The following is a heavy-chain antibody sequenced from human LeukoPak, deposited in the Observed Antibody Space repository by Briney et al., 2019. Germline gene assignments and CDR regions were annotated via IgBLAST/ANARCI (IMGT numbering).Heavy chain of an antibody. CDR2: ISGSGGST. J-gene: IGHJ4*02. D-gene: IGHD3-16*02. CDR3: AKDSDYVWGSYRYPPYYDY. CDR1: GFTFSSYA. Sequence: PGGSLRLSCAASGFTFSSYAMSWVRQAPGKGLEWVSAISGSGGSTYYADSVKGRFTISRDNSENTLHLQMNSMRAEATAVYYCAKDSDYVWGSYRYPPYYDYWGQGTLVTVSS. V-gene: IGHV3-23*01.